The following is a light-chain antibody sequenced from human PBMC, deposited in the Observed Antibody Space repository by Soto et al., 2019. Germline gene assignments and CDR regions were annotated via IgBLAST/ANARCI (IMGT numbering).Light chain of an antibody. CDR3: SSYTSSSTGV. V-gene: IGLV2-14*01. J-gene: IGLJ2*01. CDR2: DVS. CDR1: SSDVGGYNY. Sequence: SALTQPASVSGSPGQSSTISCTGTSSDVGGYNYVSWYQQHPGKAPKLMIYDVSNRPSGVSNRFSGSKSGNTASLTISGLQAEDEADYYCSSYTSSSTGVFGGRTQLTVL.